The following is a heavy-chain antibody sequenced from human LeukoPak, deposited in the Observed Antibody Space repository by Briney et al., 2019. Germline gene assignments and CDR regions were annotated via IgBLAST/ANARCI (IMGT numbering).Heavy chain of an antibody. Sequence: GGSLRLSCAASGFTFSSYAMSWVRQAPGKGLEWVSTISATTGSTHYADSVKGRFTISRDNSKNTLYLQMNSLRAEDTAVYYCASGSYYPSDGGQGTLVTVAS. CDR2: ISATTGST. CDR1: GFTFSSYA. V-gene: IGHV3-23*01. D-gene: IGHD3-10*01. CDR3: ASGSYYPSD. J-gene: IGHJ4*02.